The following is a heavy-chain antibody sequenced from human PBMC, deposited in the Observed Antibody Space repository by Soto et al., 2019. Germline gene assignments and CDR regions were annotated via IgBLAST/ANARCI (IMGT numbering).Heavy chain of an antibody. Sequence: EEQLVESGGGLVRPGGSLRLSCAASDFTFSIYTMNWVRQAPGKGLEWLAYINSGSGTTHYADSVKGRFTISRDDAQKSLFLQMSNLRDEDTAVYYCARDIIVMSRTGMGVWGQGTTVTVSS. D-gene: IGHD3-22*01. V-gene: IGHV3-48*02. CDR2: INSGSGTT. J-gene: IGHJ6*02. CDR3: ARDIIVMSRTGMGV. CDR1: DFTFSIYT.